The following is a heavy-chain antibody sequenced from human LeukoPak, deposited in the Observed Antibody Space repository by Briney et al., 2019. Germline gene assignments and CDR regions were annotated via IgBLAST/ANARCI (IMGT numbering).Heavy chain of an antibody. D-gene: IGHD5-18*01. CDR3: ARDGSELRGYSYGSFDY. CDR1: GGTFSSYA. Sequence: GASVKVSCKASGGTFSSYAISWVRQAPGQGLEWMGGIIPIFGTANYAQKFQGRVTITADESTSTAYMELSSLRSEDTAVYYCARDGSELRGYSYGSFDYWGQGTLVTVSS. J-gene: IGHJ4*02. V-gene: IGHV1-69*13. CDR2: IIPIFGTA.